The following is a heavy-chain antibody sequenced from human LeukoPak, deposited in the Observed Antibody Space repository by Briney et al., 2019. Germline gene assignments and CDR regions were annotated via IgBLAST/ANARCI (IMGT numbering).Heavy chain of an antibody. V-gene: IGHV1-18*01. CDR3: ARVHPSCGGDCYAFDY. CDR1: GYTFTSYG. CDR2: ISAYNGNT. J-gene: IGHJ4*02. D-gene: IGHD2-21*02. Sequence: ASVKVSCKASGYTFTSYGTSWVRQAPGQGLEWMGWISAYNGNTNYAQKLQGRVTMTTDTSTSTAYMELRSLRSDDTAVYYCARVHPSCGGDCYAFDYWGQGTLVTVSS.